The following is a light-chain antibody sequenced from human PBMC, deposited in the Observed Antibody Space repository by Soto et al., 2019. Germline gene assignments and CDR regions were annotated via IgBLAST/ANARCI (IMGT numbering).Light chain of an antibody. J-gene: IGKJ5*01. Sequence: EIVLTQSPATLSLSPGERATLSCRASQSVSSYLAWYQQKPGQAPRLLIYDASNRATGIPARFSGSGSGREFTLIISSLEPEDFAVYYCQQRSNWPPITFGQGTRLEIK. V-gene: IGKV3-11*02. CDR2: DAS. CDR1: QSVSSY. CDR3: QQRSNWPPIT.